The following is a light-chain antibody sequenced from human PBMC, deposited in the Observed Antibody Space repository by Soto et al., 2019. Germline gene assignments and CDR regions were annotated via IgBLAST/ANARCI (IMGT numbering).Light chain of an antibody. V-gene: IGKV3-20*01. CDR3: QHYGSAKVT. Sequence: EIVLTQSPGTLSLSPGERATLSCRASQSVSSSYLAWYQQKPGQAPRLLIYGASSRATGIPDRFSGSGSGTDFTLPISRLEPEDFAVYFCQHYGSAKVTFGPGTKVDIK. J-gene: IGKJ3*01. CDR2: GAS. CDR1: QSVSSSY.